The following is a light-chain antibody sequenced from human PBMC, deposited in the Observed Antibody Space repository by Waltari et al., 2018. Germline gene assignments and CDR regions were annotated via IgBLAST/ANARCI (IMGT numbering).Light chain of an antibody. CDR1: SGSLSTTSY. J-gene: IGLJ3*02. Sequence: QTVVTQEPSLSVSPGGTVTLTCVLTSGSLSTTSYATWYQQTPGQPPRTLVYKGSSRSSGVPDRFSGSMLGNKAALTITGAQADDESNYYCSIYMGSGIWVFGGGTKLTVL. V-gene: IGLV8-61*01. CDR3: SIYMGSGIWV. CDR2: KGS.